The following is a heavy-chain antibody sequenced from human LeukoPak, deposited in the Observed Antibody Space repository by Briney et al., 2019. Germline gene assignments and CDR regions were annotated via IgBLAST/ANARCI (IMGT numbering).Heavy chain of an antibody. D-gene: IGHD3/OR15-3a*01. CDR2: IYYSGST. Sequence: SETLSLTCTVSGGSISSSSYYWGWIRQPPGKGLEWIGSIYYSGSTYYNPSLKSRVTISVDTSKNQLSLKLSSVTAADTAVYYCASGRTSLDAFDIWGQGTMVTVSS. CDR3: ASGRTSLDAFDI. V-gene: IGHV4-39*07. CDR1: GGSISSSSYY. J-gene: IGHJ3*02.